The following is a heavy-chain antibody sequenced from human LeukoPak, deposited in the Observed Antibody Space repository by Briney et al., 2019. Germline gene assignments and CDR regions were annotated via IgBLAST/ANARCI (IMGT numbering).Heavy chain of an antibody. CDR2: ISYNSRSI. D-gene: IGHD3-10*02. Sequence: GGSLRLSCAASGFLFSTYEMNWVRQAPGKGLEWLSYISYNSRSIYYADSVKGRFTISRDNAKSSLYLQMNSLRAEDTAVYYCAELGITMIGGVWGKGTTVTISS. J-gene: IGHJ6*04. CDR1: GFLFSTYE. CDR3: AELGITMIGGV. V-gene: IGHV3-48*03.